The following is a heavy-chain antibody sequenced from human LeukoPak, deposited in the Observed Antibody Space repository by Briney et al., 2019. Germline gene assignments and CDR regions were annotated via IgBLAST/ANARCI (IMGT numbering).Heavy chain of an antibody. CDR2: MNPNSGNT. CDR1: GYTFTSYD. Sequence: ASVKVSCKASGYTFTSYDINGVGQAAGQGGEGMGWMNPNSGNTGYAQKFQGRVTMTRNTSISTAYMELSSVRCEDTAVYYCARFPRLRYFDWIPKLYYGMDVWGQGTTVTVSS. CDR3: ARFPRLRYFDWIPKLYYGMDV. D-gene: IGHD3-9*01. V-gene: IGHV1-8*01. J-gene: IGHJ6*02.